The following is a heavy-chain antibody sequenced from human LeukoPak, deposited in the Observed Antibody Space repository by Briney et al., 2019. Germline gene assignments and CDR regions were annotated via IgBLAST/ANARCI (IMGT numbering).Heavy chain of an antibody. Sequence: SEALSLTCAVYGGSFSGYYWSWIRQPPGKGLEWIGSIYDSGSTYYNPSLKSRVTISVDTSKNQFSLKLNSVTAADTAVYYCARHYGPWGQGTLVTVSS. J-gene: IGHJ5*02. V-gene: IGHV4-34*01. D-gene: IGHD3-16*01. CDR3: ARHYGP. CDR2: IYDSGST. CDR1: GGSFSGYY.